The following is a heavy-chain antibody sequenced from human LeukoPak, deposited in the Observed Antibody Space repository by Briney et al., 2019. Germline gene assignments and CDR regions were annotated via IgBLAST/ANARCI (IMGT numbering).Heavy chain of an antibody. D-gene: IGHD2-21*02. CDR3: AKDMNVVVTAMDY. CDR1: GFTFSSYS. Sequence: PGGSLRLSCAASGFTFSSYSMNWVRQAPGKGLEWVSYISRSRSTIYYADSVKGRFTISRDNVKNSLYLQMNSLRAEDTAVYYCAKDMNVVVTAMDYCGQGTLVTVSS. J-gene: IGHJ4*02. CDR2: ISRSRSTI. V-gene: IGHV3-48*01.